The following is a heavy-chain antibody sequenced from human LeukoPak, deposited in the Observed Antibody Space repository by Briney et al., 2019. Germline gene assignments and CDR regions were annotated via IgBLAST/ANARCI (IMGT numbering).Heavy chain of an antibody. Sequence: PGGSLRLSCAVSGFNFRDHWMDWVRQALGEGLEWVGHIKTDGSETYYVDSLKGRFSISRDNTNNALYLQMNSLRVEDTAVYYCAKNNGWFHLAQWGQGTLVTVSS. CDR1: GFNFRDHW. CDR3: AKNNGWFHLAQ. CDR2: IKTDGSET. J-gene: IGHJ4*02. D-gene: IGHD6-19*01. V-gene: IGHV3-7*03.